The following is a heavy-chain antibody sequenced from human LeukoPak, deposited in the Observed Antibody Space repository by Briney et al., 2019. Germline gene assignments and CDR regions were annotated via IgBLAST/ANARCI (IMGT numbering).Heavy chain of an antibody. D-gene: IGHD3-16*02. J-gene: IGHJ4*02. V-gene: IGHV3-7*01. CDR1: GFTFSSYW. CDR2: IKQDGSEK. Sequence: GGSLRLSCAASGFTFSSYWMSWVRQAPGKGLEWVANIKQDGSEKYYVDSVKGRFTISRDNAKNSLYLQMNSLRAEDTAVYYCARDPTYDYVWGSYRYFDYWGQGTLVTVSS. CDR3: ARDPTYDYVWGSYRYFDY.